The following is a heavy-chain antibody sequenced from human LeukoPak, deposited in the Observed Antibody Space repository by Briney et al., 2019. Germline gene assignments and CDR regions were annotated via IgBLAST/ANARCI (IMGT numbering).Heavy chain of an antibody. V-gene: IGHV3-11*05. D-gene: IGHD6-19*01. J-gene: IGHJ4*02. Sequence: GGSLRLSCAASGFTFSDYYMSWIRQAPGKGLEWVSYISSSSSYTNYADSVKGRFTISRDNAKNSLYLQMNSLRAEDTAVYYCARDFPGASSGWYDPSLDYWGQGTLVTVSS. CDR1: GFTFSDYY. CDR2: ISSSSSYT. CDR3: ARDFPGASSGWYDPSLDY.